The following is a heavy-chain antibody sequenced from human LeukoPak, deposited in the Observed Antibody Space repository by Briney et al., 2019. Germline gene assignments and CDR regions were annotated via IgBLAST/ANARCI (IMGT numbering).Heavy chain of an antibody. CDR1: GGSFSGYY. J-gene: IGHJ4*02. V-gene: IGHV4-34*01. CDR2: TNQIGNT. D-gene: IGHD3-16*01. CDR3: ARIRRPLRGYFDH. Sequence: SETLSLTCYLYGGSFSGYYWSWIRQSPGKGLEWIGETNQIGNTNYIPSLKSRLTISIDTSNNQFSLNLTSVTAVDTGVYYCARIRRPLRGYFDHWGQGTLVT.